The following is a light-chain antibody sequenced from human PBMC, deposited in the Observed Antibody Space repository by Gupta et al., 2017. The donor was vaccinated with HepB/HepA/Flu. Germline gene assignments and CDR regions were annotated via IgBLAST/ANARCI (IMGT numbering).Light chain of an antibody. CDR3: QQDKNSSYT. CDR2: KAS. CDR1: QSISSW. J-gene: IGKJ2*01. V-gene: IGKV1-5*03. Sequence: DIQMTQSPSTLSASVGDRVTITCRASQSISSWLAWYQQRPGKAPKLLIYKASYLQTGVPSKFSGSGSGTEFTLTINSLQPDDFASYCCQQDKNSSYTFGQGTKLKVK.